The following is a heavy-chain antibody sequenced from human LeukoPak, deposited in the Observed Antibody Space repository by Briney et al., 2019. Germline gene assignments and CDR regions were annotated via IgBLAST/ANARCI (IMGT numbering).Heavy chain of an antibody. J-gene: IGHJ4*02. D-gene: IGHD3-22*01. CDR1: GFTFSSYD. V-gene: IGHV3-23*01. CDR3: AKAATYYYDSSGYSDLFEY. CDR2: ISGSGGST. Sequence: GGSLRLSCAASGFTFSSYDMSWVRQAPGKGLEWVSAISGSGGSTYYADSVKGRFTISRGNSKNTLFLQMNSLRAEDTAVYYCAKAATYYYDSSGYSDLFEYWGQGTLVTVSS.